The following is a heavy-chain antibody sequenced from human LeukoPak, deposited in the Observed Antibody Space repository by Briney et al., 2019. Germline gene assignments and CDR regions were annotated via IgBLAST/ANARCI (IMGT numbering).Heavy chain of an antibody. D-gene: IGHD6-19*01. Sequence: ASVKVSCKAYGYTFTSYGISLVRQAPGQGLEWMGWISAYNGNTNYAQKLQGRVTMTTDTSTSTAYMELRSLRSDDTAVYYCARTRLPYSSGWYDFDYWGQGTLVTVSS. CDR1: GYTFTSYG. CDR2: ISAYNGNT. V-gene: IGHV1-18*01. J-gene: IGHJ4*02. CDR3: ARTRLPYSSGWYDFDY.